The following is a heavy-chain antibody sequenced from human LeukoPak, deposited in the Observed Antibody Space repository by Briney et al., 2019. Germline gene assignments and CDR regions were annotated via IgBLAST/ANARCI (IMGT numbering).Heavy chain of an antibody. D-gene: IGHD3-9*01. CDR3: ARVPGAEDYDILTGPDY. CDR2: IRYDGSNK. Sequence: GGSLRLSCAASGFTFSSYGMHWVRQAPGKGLEWVAFIRYDGSNKYYADSVKGRFTISRDNSKNTLYLQMNSLRAEDTAVYYCARVPGAEDYDILTGPDYWGQGTLVTVSS. CDR1: GFTFSSYG. J-gene: IGHJ4*02. V-gene: IGHV3-30*02.